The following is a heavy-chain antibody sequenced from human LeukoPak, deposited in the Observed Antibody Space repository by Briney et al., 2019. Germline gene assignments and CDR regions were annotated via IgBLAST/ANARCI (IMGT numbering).Heavy chain of an antibody. CDR1: GFTFSSYG. CDR2: ISYDGSNK. V-gene: IGHV3-30*03. D-gene: IGHD5-18*01. CDR3: ARDVDTDTGQWVDY. Sequence: GGSLRLSCAASGFTFSSYGMHWVRQAPGKGLEWVAVISYDGSNKYYADSVKGRFTISRDNSKNTLYLQMNSLRAEDTAVYYCARDVDTDTGQWVDYWGQGTLVTVSS. J-gene: IGHJ4*02.